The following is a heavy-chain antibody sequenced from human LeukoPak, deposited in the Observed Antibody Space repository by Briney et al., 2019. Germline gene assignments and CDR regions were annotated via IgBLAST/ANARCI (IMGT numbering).Heavy chain of an antibody. CDR1: GFTFSSYS. V-gene: IGHV3-21*05. CDR2: ISSSGSNI. D-gene: IGHD6-13*01. CDR3: ARDPFQQPGAFDL. Sequence: GGSLRLSCTASGFTFSSYSMNWVRQAQGKGLEWVSYISSSGSNIYYADSLRRRFTISRDNAKNLLYLQMNSLRAEDTALYYCARDPFQQPGAFDLWGRGTLVTVSS. J-gene: IGHJ2*01.